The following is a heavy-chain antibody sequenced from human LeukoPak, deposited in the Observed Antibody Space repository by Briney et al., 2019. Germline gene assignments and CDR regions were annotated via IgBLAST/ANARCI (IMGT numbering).Heavy chain of an antibody. V-gene: IGHV4-34*01. CDR3: ARGADVGGAVAGTNYFDY. J-gene: IGHJ4*02. Sequence: KPSETLSLTCAVYGGSFSGYYWSWIRQPPGKGLEWIGEINHSGSTNYNPSLKSRVTISVDTSKNQFSLKLSSVTAADTAVYYCARGADVGGAVAGTNYFDYWGQGALVTVSS. CDR1: GGSFSGYY. CDR2: INHSGST. D-gene: IGHD6-19*01.